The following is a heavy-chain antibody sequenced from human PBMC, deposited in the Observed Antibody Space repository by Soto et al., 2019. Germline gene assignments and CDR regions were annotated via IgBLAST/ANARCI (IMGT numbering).Heavy chain of an antibody. CDR2: INHSGTI. CDR1: VYSISSGYY. V-gene: IGHV4-38-2*01. J-gene: IGHJ6*01. D-gene: IGHD3-10*01. Sequence: SETLSLTCGFSVYSISSGYYWGWIRQPPGKGLEWIGEINHSGTINFNPSLKSRLTISLDTSKKHFSLKLSSVTDADTAAYYCARADRTMVNYYSLEVWGQGTTVSVSS. CDR3: ARADRTMVNYYSLEV.